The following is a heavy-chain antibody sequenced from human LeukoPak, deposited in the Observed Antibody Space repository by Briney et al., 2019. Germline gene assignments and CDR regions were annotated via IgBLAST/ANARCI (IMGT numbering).Heavy chain of an antibody. CDR1: GYTFTNYW. CDR2: IYPGDSDT. D-gene: IGHD3-10*01. J-gene: IGHJ4*02. Sequence: GESLKISCKGSGYTFTNYWIGWVRQMPGKGLEWMGIIYPGDSDTRYSPSFQGQVTISADKSISTAYLQWSSLKASDTAMYYCARRSNFRISDYWGQGTLVTVSS. V-gene: IGHV5-51*01. CDR3: ARRSNFRISDY.